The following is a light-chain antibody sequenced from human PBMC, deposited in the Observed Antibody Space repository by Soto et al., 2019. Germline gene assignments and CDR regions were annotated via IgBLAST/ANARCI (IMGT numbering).Light chain of an antibody. CDR3: PQTYNTPRT. V-gene: IGKV1-39*01. CDR2: SGS. J-gene: IGKJ1*01. Sequence: DIQMTQSPSSLSASIGDRVNITCRASQNIVRYLSWYQQKPGKAPRYLIYSGSTLQGGVPSRFSGSGSGTDFTLTISSLQPEDFATYYCPQTYNTPRTFGQGTKVDI. CDR1: QNIVRY.